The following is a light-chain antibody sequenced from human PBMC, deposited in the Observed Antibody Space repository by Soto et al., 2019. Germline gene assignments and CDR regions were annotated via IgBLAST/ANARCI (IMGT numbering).Light chain of an antibody. V-gene: IGKV3-20*01. CDR3: QQYGRSPYT. CDR2: GAS. CDR1: QSVSNSY. Sequence: EIVLTQSPGTLSLSPGEGATLSCKASQSVSNSYLAWYQQKPGQAPRLLIYGASSRASGIPDRFSGSGAGTDFTLSISRLEPEDFAVYYCQQYGRSPYTFGQGTKLEIK. J-gene: IGKJ2*01.